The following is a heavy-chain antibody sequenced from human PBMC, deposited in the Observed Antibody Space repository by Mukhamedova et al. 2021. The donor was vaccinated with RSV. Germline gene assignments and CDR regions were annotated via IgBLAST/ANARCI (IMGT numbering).Heavy chain of an antibody. CDR2: ISYDGSNK. D-gene: IGHD6-19*01. J-gene: IGHJ4*02. Sequence: GKGLEWVAVISYDGSNKYYADSVKGRFTISRDNSKNTLYLQMNSLRAEDTAVYYCASPAQQWLVLNYFDYWGQGTLVTVSS. V-gene: IGHV3-30*04. CDR3: ASPAQQWLVLNYFDY.